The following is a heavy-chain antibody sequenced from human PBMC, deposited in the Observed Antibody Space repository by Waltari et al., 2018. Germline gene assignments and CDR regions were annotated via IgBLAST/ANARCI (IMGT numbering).Heavy chain of an antibody. CDR1: DGPISSYY. V-gene: IGHV4-59*01. Sequence: QVQLQESGPGLVRPSETLALTCTLSDGPISSYYWNWIRQFPGKGLEWIGFIHYSGTTEYNPSLKNRATTSIQTSKNQFSLRLDSVTAADTAIYYCARPGIGDAFDVWGQGTMVTVSS. CDR2: IHYSGTT. CDR3: ARPGIGDAFDV. J-gene: IGHJ3*01.